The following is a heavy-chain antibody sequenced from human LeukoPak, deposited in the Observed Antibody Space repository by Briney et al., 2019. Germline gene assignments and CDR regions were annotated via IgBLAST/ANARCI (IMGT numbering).Heavy chain of an antibody. CDR3: AKDRYSSGWGAAFDI. CDR1: GFTFSSYA. CDR2: ISGSGGST. J-gene: IGHJ3*02. D-gene: IGHD6-19*01. Sequence: GGSLRLSCAASGFTFSSYAMSWVRQAPGKGLEWVSAISGSGGSTYYADSVKGRFTISRSNSRNTLYLQMNSLRVEDTAVYYCAKDRYSSGWGAAFDIWGQGTMVTVSS. V-gene: IGHV3-23*01.